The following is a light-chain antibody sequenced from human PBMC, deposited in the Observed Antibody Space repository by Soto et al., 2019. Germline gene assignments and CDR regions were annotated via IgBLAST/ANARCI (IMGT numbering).Light chain of an antibody. J-gene: IGKJ1*01. Sequence: EIVLTQSPCTLALSPGERATLSCRASQSVSSSYLAWYQQKPGQAPSLLIYGASNRATGIPDRLSGSGSGTDFTLTISRLEPEDSAVYYCQQYGSSGTFGQGTKVDIK. CDR2: GAS. CDR3: QQYGSSGT. CDR1: QSVSSSY. V-gene: IGKV3-20*01.